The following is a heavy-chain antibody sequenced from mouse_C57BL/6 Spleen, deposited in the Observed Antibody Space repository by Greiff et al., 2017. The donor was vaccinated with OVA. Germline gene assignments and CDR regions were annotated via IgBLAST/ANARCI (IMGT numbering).Heavy chain of an antibody. CDR1: GYTFTSYW. Sequence: QVQLQQPGAELVRPGSSVKLSCKASGYTFTSYWMDWVKQRPGQGLDWIGNIYPSDSETHYTQTFKDKATLTVDKSSSTDYMQLSSLTSEDSAVYDCARGEYDGSSDGYVDVWGTGTTVTVSS. D-gene: IGHD1-1*01. CDR2: IYPSDSET. CDR3: ARGEYDGSSDGYVDV. V-gene: IGHV1-61*01. J-gene: IGHJ1*03.